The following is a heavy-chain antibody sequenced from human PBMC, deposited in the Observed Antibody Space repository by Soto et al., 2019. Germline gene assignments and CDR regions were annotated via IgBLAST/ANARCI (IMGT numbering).Heavy chain of an antibody. CDR3: ARAASEGYSYDAFDI. V-gene: IGHV1-46*01. J-gene: IGHJ3*02. Sequence: ASVKVSCKASGYTFTSYYMHWVRQAPGQGLEWMGIINPSGGSTSYAQKFQGRVTMTRDTSTSTVYMELSSLRSEDTAVYYCARAASEGYSYDAFDIWGQGTMVTVS. CDR1: GYTFTSYY. D-gene: IGHD2-15*01. CDR2: INPSGGST.